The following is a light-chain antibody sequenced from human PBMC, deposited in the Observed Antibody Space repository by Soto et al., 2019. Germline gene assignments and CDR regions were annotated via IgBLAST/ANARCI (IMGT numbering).Light chain of an antibody. CDR3: HQANSFPFS. V-gene: IGKV1D-12*01. CDR2: GAS. J-gene: IGKJ4*01. CDR1: QDISSW. Sequence: DIQMTQSPSSVSASVGDRVTITCRASQDISSWLVWYQQKPGKAPKLLIYGASRLQSGVPSRFSGSGSGTECTLTISSLQPEDFATSYCHQANSFPFSFGGGTKVEIK.